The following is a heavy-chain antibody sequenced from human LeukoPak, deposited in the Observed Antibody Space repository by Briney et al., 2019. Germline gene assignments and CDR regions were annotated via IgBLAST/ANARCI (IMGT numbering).Heavy chain of an antibody. Sequence: GGSLRLSCAASGFTFSSYAMHWVRQAPGKGLEWVAVISYDGSNKYYADSVKGRFTISRDNSKNTLYLQMNSLRAEDTAVYYCARDGSRVAPFYWGQGTLVTVSS. CDR3: ARDGSRVAPFY. V-gene: IGHV3-30-3*01. CDR2: ISYDGSNK. D-gene: IGHD3-3*01. CDR1: GFTFSSYA. J-gene: IGHJ4*02.